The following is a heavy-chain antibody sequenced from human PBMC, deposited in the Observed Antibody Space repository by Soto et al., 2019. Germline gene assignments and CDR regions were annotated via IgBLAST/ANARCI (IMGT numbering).Heavy chain of an antibody. CDR1: GGSISSYY. D-gene: IGHD6-19*01. Sequence: SETLSLTCTVSGGSISSYYWSWIRQPPGKGLEWIGYIYYSGSTNYNPSLKSRVTISVDTSKNQFSLKLSSVTAADTAVYYCARETANGWYYWFDHWGEGTLVTVPS. CDR3: ARETANGWYYWFDH. J-gene: IGHJ5*02. V-gene: IGHV4-59*01. CDR2: IYYSGST.